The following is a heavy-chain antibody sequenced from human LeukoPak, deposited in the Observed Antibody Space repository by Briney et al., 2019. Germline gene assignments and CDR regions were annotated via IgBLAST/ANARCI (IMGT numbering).Heavy chain of an antibody. V-gene: IGHV3-53*05. CDR3: ARACIAAAKGYYYMDV. D-gene: IGHD6-13*01. J-gene: IGHJ6*03. CDR1: GFTVSSNY. CDR2: IYSGGST. Sequence: GGSLRLSCAASGFTVSSNYMSWVRQAPGKGLEWVSVIYSGGSTYYADSVKGRFTISRDNSKNTLYLQMNSLRAEDTAVYYCARACIAAAKGYYYMDVWGKGTTVTVSS.